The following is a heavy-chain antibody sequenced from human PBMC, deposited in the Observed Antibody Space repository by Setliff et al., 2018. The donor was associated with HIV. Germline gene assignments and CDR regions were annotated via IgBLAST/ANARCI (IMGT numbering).Heavy chain of an antibody. V-gene: IGHV1-69*13. D-gene: IGHD3-10*01. Sequence: SVKVSCKASGGTFNNYAISWMRQAPGQGLEWVGGIIPLFGTTNYALKFQGRVTMTANESTNTAHMELSSLRSADTAMYYCATVFYYDSESFSLDYWGQGMLVTVSS. CDR2: IIPLFGTT. CDR3: ATVFYYDSESFSLDY. J-gene: IGHJ4*02. CDR1: GGTFNNYA.